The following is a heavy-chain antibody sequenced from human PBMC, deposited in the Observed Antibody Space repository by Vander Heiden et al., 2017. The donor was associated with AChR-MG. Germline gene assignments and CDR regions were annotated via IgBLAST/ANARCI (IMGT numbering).Heavy chain of an antibody. D-gene: IGHD3-3*01. V-gene: IGHV3-23*01. J-gene: IGHJ4*02. Sequence: EVQLLESGGGLVEPGGSLRLSCAASGFTFSPFAMAWVRQAPGKGLEWVSGISSSGALTHYADSVRGRFTISRDNFKNTVYLQMNSLRDDDTATYFCAKATTLRGYYYDHWGQGTLVPVSS. CDR3: AKATTLRGYYYDH. CDR2: ISSSGALT. CDR1: GFTFSPFA.